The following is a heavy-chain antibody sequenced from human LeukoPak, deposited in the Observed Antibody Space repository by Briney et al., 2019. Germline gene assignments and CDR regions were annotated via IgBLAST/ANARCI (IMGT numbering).Heavy chain of an antibody. D-gene: IGHD2-15*01. CDR1: DYSISSGYY. CDR3: ARDTRTARGFDY. J-gene: IGHJ4*02. CDR2: IFQSGHT. V-gene: IGHV4-38-2*02. Sequence: PSETLSLTCTVSDYSISSGYYWGWIRQPPGKGLEWTGSIFQSGHTYYSPSLKSRVTISVDTSNNRFSLSLSAVTAADTAIYYCARDTRTARGFDYWGQGILVTVSS.